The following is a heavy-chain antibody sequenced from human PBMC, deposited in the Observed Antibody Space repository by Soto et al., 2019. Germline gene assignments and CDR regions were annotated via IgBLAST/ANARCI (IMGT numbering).Heavy chain of an antibody. CDR2: IIPIFGTA. J-gene: IGHJ5*02. CDR1: GCTCSIYA. D-gene: IGHD1-7*01. CDR3: ARVWSTEAGTTNWFDP. V-gene: IGHV1-69*13. Sequence: SVKVSCKASGCTCSIYAISGVGRAPLRGREGMGGIIPIFGTANYAQKFQGRVTITADESTSTAYMELSSLRSEDTAVYYCARVWSTEAGTTNWFDPWGQGTLVTVSS.